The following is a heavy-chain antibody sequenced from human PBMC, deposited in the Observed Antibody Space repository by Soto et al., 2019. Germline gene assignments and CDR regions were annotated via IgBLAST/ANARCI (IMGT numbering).Heavy chain of an antibody. D-gene: IGHD3-10*01. CDR1: GGTFTSFP. J-gene: IGHJ4*02. CDR3: ARESGDYGRPYFDY. V-gene: IGHV1-69*01. Sequence: VQLVQSGAEVKKPGSSVKVSCKASGGTFTSFPFSWVRQAPGQGLEWMGGIIPIFETTNYAQKFRGRLTITADESTTPAYMELTSLTSEDTAVYFCARESGDYGRPYFDYWGQGTLVTVSS. CDR2: IIPIFETT.